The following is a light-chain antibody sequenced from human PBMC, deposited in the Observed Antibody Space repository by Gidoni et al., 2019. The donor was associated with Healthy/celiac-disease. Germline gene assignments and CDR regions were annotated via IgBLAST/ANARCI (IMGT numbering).Light chain of an antibody. J-gene: IGKJ4*01. CDR2: DAS. CDR3: QQSYSKPPLT. Sequence: DLQMTQSPFSLSASVGDRVTITSRASQSISSYLNWYQQKPGKAPKLLIYDASSLQSGVPSRFSGSRSGTDFTLTISSLQPEDFATYYCQQSYSKPPLTFGGGTKVEIK. CDR1: QSISSY. V-gene: IGKV1-39*01.